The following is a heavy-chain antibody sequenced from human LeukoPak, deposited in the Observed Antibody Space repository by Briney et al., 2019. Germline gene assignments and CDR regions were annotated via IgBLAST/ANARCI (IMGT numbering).Heavy chain of an antibody. J-gene: IGHJ4*02. CDR1: GFTFSSYA. Sequence: GGSLRLSCAASGFTFSSYAMSWVRQAPGKGLEWVSVMRGNGGNTYYADSVKGRFTLSRDDSKNTLDLQMNSLRVEDTAVYYCAKGHWGDNWGQGTLVTVSS. V-gene: IGHV3-23*01. D-gene: IGHD7-27*01. CDR2: MRGNGGNT. CDR3: AKGHWGDN.